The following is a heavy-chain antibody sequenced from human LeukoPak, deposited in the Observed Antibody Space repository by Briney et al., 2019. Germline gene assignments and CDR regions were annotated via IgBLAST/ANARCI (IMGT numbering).Heavy chain of an antibody. CDR3: ARKPYCRGGNCYSFDS. CDR2: ISADNGNT. Sequence: ASVKVSCKASGYTSTSYGICSVRQAPGQALEWMGRISADNGNTNYAQKLQGRATMTTDTYTSTAYMELRSLESDDTAVYYCARKPYCRGGNCYSFDSWGQGTLVTVSS. D-gene: IGHD2-15*01. V-gene: IGHV1-18*01. J-gene: IGHJ4*02. CDR1: GYTSTSYG.